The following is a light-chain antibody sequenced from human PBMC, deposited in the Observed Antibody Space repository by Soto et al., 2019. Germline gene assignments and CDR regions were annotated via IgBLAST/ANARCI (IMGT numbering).Light chain of an antibody. CDR3: QQDNTYPLT. Sequence: DIQMTQSPSTLAASVGDRVTITCRASQSLSSWLAWYQQKPGKPPKLLISDASILESGVPASFSGSGSGTEFTLTISSLQPDDFATYYCQQDNTYPLTFGGGTRVEIK. V-gene: IGKV1-5*01. CDR1: QSLSSW. J-gene: IGKJ4*01. CDR2: DAS.